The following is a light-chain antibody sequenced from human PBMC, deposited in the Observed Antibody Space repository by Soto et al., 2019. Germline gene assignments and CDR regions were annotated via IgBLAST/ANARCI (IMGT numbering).Light chain of an antibody. J-gene: IGKJ2*01. CDR1: HDISHY. V-gene: IGKV1-27*01. CDR3: QHYKSAPNT. CDR2: AAS. Sequence: DIQMTQSPSSLSASVGDRVTITCRASHDISHYLAWYQQNPGKVPKLLIYAASTLQTGVQSRFSGSGSGTDFTLTINSLQPEDVATYYCQHYKSAPNTFGRGTRLEIK.